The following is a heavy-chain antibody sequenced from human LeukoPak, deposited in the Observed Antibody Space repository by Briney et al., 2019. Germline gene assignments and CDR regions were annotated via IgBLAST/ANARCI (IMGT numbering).Heavy chain of an antibody. J-gene: IGHJ4*02. CDR2: IRSKANSYAT. V-gene: IGHV3-73*01. CDR3: TYAFWSGYYTRNFDY. CDR1: GFTFSGSA. Sequence: PGGSLRLSCAASGFTFSGSAMHWVRQASGKGLEWVGRIRSKANSYATAYAASVKGRFTISRDDSKNTAYLQMNSLKTEDTAVYYCTYAFWSGYYTRNFDYWGQGTLVTVSS. D-gene: IGHD3-3*01.